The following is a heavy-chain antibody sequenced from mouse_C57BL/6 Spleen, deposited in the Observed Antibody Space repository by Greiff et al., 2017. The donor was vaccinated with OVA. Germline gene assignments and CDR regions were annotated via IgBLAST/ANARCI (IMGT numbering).Heavy chain of an antibody. V-gene: IGHV5-6*01. J-gene: IGHJ1*03. D-gene: IGHD4-1*01. CDR2: ISSGGGYT. CDR1: GFTFSSYG. CDR3: ARRRTGPYFDV. Sequence: EVQVVESGGDLVKPGGSLKLSCAASGFTFSSYGMSWVRQTPDKRLEWVAAISSGGGYTYYPDSVKGRFTISRNNAKNTLYLLMSSLKSEDTAMYYCARRRTGPYFDVWGTGTTGTVSS.